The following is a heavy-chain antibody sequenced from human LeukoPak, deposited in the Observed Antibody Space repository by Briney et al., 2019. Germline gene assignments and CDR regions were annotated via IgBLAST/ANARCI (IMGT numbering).Heavy chain of an antibody. CDR1: GGPISSSSYY. Sequence: SETLSLTCTVSGGPISSSSYYWGWIRQPPGKGLEWIGSIYYSGSTYYNPSLKSRVTISVDTSKNLFSLKLSSVTAADTAVYYCARGIVVPAALYSSYFDYWGQGTLVTVSS. CDR3: ARGIVVPAALYSSYFDY. J-gene: IGHJ4*02. V-gene: IGHV4-39*07. D-gene: IGHD2-2*01. CDR2: IYYSGST.